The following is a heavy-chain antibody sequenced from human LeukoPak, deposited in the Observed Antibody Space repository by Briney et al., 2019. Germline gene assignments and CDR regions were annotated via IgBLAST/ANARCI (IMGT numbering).Heavy chain of an antibody. D-gene: IGHD2-2*01. CDR3: ARGALGYCSSTSCLYYYYYMDV. CDR1: GGSFSGYY. CDR2: IYYSGST. V-gene: IGHV4-59*01. J-gene: IGHJ6*03. Sequence: SETLSLTCAVYGGSFSGYYWSWIRQPPGKGLEWSGYIYYSGSTNYNPSLKSRVTISVDTSKNQFSLKLSSVTAADTAVYYCARGALGYCSSTSCLYYYYYMDVWGKGTTVTVSS.